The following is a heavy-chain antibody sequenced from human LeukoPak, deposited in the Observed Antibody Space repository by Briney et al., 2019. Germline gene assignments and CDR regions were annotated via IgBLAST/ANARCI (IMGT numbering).Heavy chain of an antibody. Sequence: ASVKVSRKASGGTFSSYAISWVRQAPGQGLEWMGRIIPILGIANYAQKFQGRVTITADKSTSTAYMELSSLRSEDTAVYYCARGSSSGYFSFDPWGQGTLVTVSS. J-gene: IGHJ5*02. CDR1: GGTFSSYA. D-gene: IGHD3-22*01. V-gene: IGHV1-69*04. CDR3: ARGSSSGYFSFDP. CDR2: IIPILGIA.